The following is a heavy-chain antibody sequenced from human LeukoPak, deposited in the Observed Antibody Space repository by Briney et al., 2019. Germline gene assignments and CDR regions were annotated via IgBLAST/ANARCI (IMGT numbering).Heavy chain of an antibody. V-gene: IGHV3-11*01. CDR2: ISSSGTTM. J-gene: IGHJ4*02. D-gene: IGHD5-12*01. CDR3: ARVREGLRFGAVDY. Sequence: PGGSLRLSCAASGFTFSDYYMSWIRQAPGKGLEWVSYISSSGTTMYYADSLKGRFTISRDNAKNSLYLQMSSLRAEDTAVYYCARVREGLRFGAVDYWGQGTLVTVSS. CDR1: GFTFSDYY.